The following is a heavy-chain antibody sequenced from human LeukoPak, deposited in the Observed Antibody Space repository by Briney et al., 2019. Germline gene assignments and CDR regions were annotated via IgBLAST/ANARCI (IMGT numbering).Heavy chain of an antibody. Sequence: GGSLRLSCAASGFTFSSYGMHWVRQAPGKGLEWVAVISYDGSNKYYADSVKGRFTISRDNSKNTLYLQMNSLRAEDTAVYYCARGSGRGPWRYWGQGTLVTVSS. V-gene: IGHV3-30*03. D-gene: IGHD3-10*01. CDR2: ISYDGSNK. CDR1: GFTFSSYG. CDR3: ARGSGRGPWRY. J-gene: IGHJ4*02.